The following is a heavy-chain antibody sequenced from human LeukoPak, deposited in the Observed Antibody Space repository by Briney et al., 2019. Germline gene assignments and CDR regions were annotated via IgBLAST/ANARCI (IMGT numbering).Heavy chain of an antibody. J-gene: IGHJ4*02. CDR3: ARAYGSGSSYHPDY. Sequence: ASVTVSCKSSGYSFTAYYMHWVRQAPGQGLVYMGWINPNSGGTNSSQKFQDRVTLTRDTSISTAYMELSSLTSDDTAVYYCARAYGSGSSYHPDYWGQGTLVTVSS. CDR2: INPNSGGT. V-gene: IGHV1-2*02. CDR1: GYSFTAYY. D-gene: IGHD3-10*01.